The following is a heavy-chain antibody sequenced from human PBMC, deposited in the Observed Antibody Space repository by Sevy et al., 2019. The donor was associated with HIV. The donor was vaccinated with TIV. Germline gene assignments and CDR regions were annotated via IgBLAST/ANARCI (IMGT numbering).Heavy chain of an antibody. CDR2: IWYDGSNR. CDR3: AGSGSGIAVRKGGLDY. Sequence: GGSLRLSCAASGFTFSSYGMHWVRQAPGKGPEWVAVIWYDGSNRYYADSVKGRCTISRDNSKNTLSLQMNTLRAEDSAVYYCAGSGSGIAVRKGGLDYWGQGTLVTVSS. V-gene: IGHV3-33*03. D-gene: IGHD3-16*01. CDR1: GFTFSSYG. J-gene: IGHJ4*02.